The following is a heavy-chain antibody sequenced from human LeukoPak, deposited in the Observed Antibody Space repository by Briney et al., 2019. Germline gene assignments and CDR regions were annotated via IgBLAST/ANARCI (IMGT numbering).Heavy chain of an antibody. CDR1: GYTFTSYD. CDR2: INTNTGNP. CDR3: ARVNRRPTDAFDI. Sequence: ASVKVSCKASGYTFTSYDINWVRQAPGQGLEWMGWINTNTGNPTYAQGFTGRFVFSLDTSVSTAYLQISSLKAEDTAVYYCARVNRRPTDAFDIWGQGTMVTVSS. V-gene: IGHV7-4-1*02. J-gene: IGHJ3*02. D-gene: IGHD1-14*01.